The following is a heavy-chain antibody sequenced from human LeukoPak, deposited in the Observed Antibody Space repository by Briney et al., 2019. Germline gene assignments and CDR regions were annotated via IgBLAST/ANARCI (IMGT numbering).Heavy chain of an antibody. Sequence: SETLSLTCTVSGGSISSSHYYWGWIRQPPGKGLEWIGSIYYSGSTYYNPSLKSRVTISVDTSKNQFSLKLSSVTAADTAVYYCARNNWNYRSGAFDTWGQGTMVTVSS. CDR2: IYYSGST. V-gene: IGHV4-39*07. J-gene: IGHJ3*02. CDR3: ARNNWNYRSGAFDT. CDR1: GGSISSSHYY. D-gene: IGHD1-7*01.